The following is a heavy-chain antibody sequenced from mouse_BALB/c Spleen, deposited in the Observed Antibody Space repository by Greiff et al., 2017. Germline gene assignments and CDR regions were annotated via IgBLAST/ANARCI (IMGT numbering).Heavy chain of an antibody. CDR1: GFTFSSFG. CDR2: ISSGSSTI. D-gene: IGHD2-14*01. Sequence: EVKLVESGGGLVQPGGSRKLSCAASGFTFSSFGMHWVRQAPEKGLEWVAYISSGSSTIYYADTVKGRFTISRDNPKNTLFLQMTRLRSEDTAMYYCARGGRYDGFAYWGQGTLVTVSA. J-gene: IGHJ3*01. CDR3: ARGGRYDGFAY. V-gene: IGHV5-17*02.